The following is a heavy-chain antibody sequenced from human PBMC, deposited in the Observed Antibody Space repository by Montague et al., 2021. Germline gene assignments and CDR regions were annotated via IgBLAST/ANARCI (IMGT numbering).Heavy chain of an antibody. J-gene: IGHJ5*02. CDR1: GFSISTSRVG. CDR3: AHRVVWAAGQNLFDA. CDR2: IYWDDEK. Sequence: PALVKPTKTLTLTCTFSGFSISTSRVGVGWIRQPPGKALEWLALIYWDDEKRYSPSLKRRLTITKDTSKNQVVLTMTNIDPVDTGTYYCAHRVVWAAGQNLFDAWGQGTLVTVSS. D-gene: IGHD6-13*01. V-gene: IGHV2-5*02.